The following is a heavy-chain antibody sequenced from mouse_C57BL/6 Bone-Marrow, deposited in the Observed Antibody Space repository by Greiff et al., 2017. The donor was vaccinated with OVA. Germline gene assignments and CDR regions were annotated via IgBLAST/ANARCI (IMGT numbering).Heavy chain of an antibody. CDR2: IYPGSGST. V-gene: IGHV1-55*01. D-gene: IGHD2-1*01. Sequence: QVQLQQPGAELVKPGASVKMSCKASGYTFTSYWITWVKQRPGQGLEWIGDIYPGSGSTNYNEKFKSKATLTVDTSSSTAYMQLSSLTSEDSAVYYCDTEIYGNYGFAYWGQGTLVTVSA. CDR1: GYTFTSYW. CDR3: DTEIYGNYGFAY. J-gene: IGHJ3*01.